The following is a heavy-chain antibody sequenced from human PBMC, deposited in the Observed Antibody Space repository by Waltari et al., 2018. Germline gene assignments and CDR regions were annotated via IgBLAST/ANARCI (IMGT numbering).Heavy chain of an antibody. V-gene: IGHV1-2*02. CDR1: GYTFTGYY. CDR3: ARNGYTAARPLYYYYMDV. Sequence: QVQLVQSGAEVKKPGASVKVSCKASGYTFTGYYMHWVRQAPGQGLEWMGRFNPNSGGTDYAQKFQGRVTMTRDTSISTAYMELSRLRSDDTAVYYCARNGYTAARPLYYYYMDVWGKGTTVTVSS. D-gene: IGHD6-6*01. J-gene: IGHJ6*03. CDR2: FNPNSGGT.